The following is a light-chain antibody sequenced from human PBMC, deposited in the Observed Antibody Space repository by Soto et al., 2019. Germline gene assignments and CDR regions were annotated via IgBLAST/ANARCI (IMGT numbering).Light chain of an antibody. CDR3: QHRSNWPLT. Sequence: EIVLTQSPASLSLSPGERATLSCRASQSVGSYLVWYQQKPGQAPRLLIYDASNRATGIPARFSGSGSGTDFTLTISSLEPEDFAFYYCQHRSNWPLTFGGGTKVEIK. CDR2: DAS. J-gene: IGKJ4*01. V-gene: IGKV3-11*01. CDR1: QSVGSY.